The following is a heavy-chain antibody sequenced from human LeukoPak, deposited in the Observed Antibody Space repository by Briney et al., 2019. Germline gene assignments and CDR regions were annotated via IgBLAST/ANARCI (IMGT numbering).Heavy chain of an antibody. Sequence: PGGSLRLSCAASGFTFSRYAMSWVRQAPGKGLEWVSGISSSGSSTYYADSVKGRFTISRDNSKNTLNLQMNSLRAEDTAVYYCANHSDTAMVYAYWGQGTLVTVSS. CDR3: ANHSDTAMVYAY. D-gene: IGHD5-18*01. V-gene: IGHV3-23*01. J-gene: IGHJ4*02. CDR2: ISSSGSST. CDR1: GFTFSRYA.